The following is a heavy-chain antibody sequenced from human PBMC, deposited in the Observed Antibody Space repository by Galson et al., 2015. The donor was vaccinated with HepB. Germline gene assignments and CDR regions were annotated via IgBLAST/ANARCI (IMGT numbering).Heavy chain of an antibody. CDR2: MKPNSGNT. V-gene: IGHV1-8*01. CDR3: AREGKGFDP. D-gene: IGHD3-10*01. J-gene: IGHJ5*02. Sequence: SVKVSCKASGYTFTDYDVNWVRQATGQGLEWMGWMKPNSGNTGYAQKFQGRVSMTRDSSISTVYMELSRLRSDDTAVYYCAREGKGFDPWGQGTLVTVSS. CDR1: GYTFTDYD.